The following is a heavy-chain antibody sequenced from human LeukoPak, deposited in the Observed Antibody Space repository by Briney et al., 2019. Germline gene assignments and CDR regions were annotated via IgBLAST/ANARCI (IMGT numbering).Heavy chain of an antibody. D-gene: IGHD3-10*02. CDR1: GFTFSNYG. Sequence: GGSLRLSCAASGFTFSNYGMNWVRQAPGKGLEWVSYISSSGNTIYYADSVKGRFTISRDNAKNSLYLQMNSLRAEDTAVYYCAELGITMIGGVWGKGTTVTISS. J-gene: IGHJ6*04. V-gene: IGHV3-48*04. CDR3: AELGITMIGGV. CDR2: ISSSGNTI.